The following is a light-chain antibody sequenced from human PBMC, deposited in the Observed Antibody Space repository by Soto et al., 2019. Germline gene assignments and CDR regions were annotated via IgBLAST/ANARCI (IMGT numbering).Light chain of an antibody. CDR1: QSVSSN. V-gene: IGKV3-11*01. J-gene: IGKJ5*01. Sequence: VLTQSPATLSLSPGDRATLSCRASQSVSSNLAWYQQKPGQAPRLLIYDASNRATGIPARFSGSGSGTDFTLTISSLEPEDFAVYYCQQYNNWPLTFGQGTRLEIK. CDR3: QQYNNWPLT. CDR2: DAS.